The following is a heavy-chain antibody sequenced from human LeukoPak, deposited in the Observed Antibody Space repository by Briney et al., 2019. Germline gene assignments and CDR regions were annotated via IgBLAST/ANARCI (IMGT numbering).Heavy chain of an antibody. D-gene: IGHD5-18*01. CDR2: IYTSGST. CDR1: GGSISSGSYY. V-gene: IGHV4-61*02. J-gene: IGHJ3*02. Sequence: TSETLSLTCTVSGGSISSGSYYWSWIRQPAGKGLEWIGRIYTSGSTNYNPSLKSRVTISVDTSKNQFSLKLSSVTAADTAVYYCARSRGYSYGPSQAFDIWGQGTTVTVSS. CDR3: ARSRGYSYGPSQAFDI.